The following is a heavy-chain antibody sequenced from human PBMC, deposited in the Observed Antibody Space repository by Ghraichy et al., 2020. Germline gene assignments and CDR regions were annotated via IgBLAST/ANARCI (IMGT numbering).Heavy chain of an antibody. CDR3: AKDRDSGSYYFDY. Sequence: GGSLRLSCAASGFTFSSYAMSWVRQAPGKGLEWVSAIGGTGGNAYYADSVKGRFSISRDNSKNTLYLQMNSLRAEDTALYYCAKDRDSGSYYFDYWGQGTLVTVSS. D-gene: IGHD1-26*01. CDR1: GFTFSSYA. J-gene: IGHJ4*02. CDR2: IGGTGGNA. V-gene: IGHV3-23*01.